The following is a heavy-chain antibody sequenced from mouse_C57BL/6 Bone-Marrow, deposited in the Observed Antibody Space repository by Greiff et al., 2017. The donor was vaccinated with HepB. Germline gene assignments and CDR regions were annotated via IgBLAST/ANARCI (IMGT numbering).Heavy chain of an antibody. V-gene: IGHV5-16*02. CDR2: INYDGSST. CDR3: ARRHYYGSTYFDY. Sequence: EVQRVESEGGLVQPGSSMKLSCTASGFTFSDYYMAWVRQVPEKGLEWVANINYDGSSTYYLDSLKSRFIISRDNAKNILYLQMSSLKSEDTATYYCARRHYYGSTYFDYWGQGTTLTVSS. D-gene: IGHD1-1*01. CDR1: GFTFSDYY. J-gene: IGHJ2*01.